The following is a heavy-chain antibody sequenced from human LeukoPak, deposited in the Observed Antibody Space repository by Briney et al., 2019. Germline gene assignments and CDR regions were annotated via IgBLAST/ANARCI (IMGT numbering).Heavy chain of an antibody. CDR1: GYSFTSYW. CDR3: SRSPQGLILDY. D-gene: IGHD3-22*01. J-gene: IGHJ4*02. CDR2: IDPSDSYT. Sequence: GESLRISCKGSGYSFTSYWISWVRQMPGKGLEWMGRIDPSDSYTNYSPSSQGHVTISADKSINTAYLQWTSLKASDTAMYYCSRSPQGLILDYWGQGTLVTVSS. V-gene: IGHV5-10-1*01.